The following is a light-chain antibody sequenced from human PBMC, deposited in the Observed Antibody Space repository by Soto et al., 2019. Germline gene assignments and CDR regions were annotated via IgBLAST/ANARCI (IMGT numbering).Light chain of an antibody. CDR3: QQVHDYPIT. CDR2: GAS. CDR1: QDISSY. V-gene: IGKV1-9*01. Sequence: DIQLTQSPSFLSASVGDRVTVTCRSSQDISSYLASYQQKPGKAPKVLIYGASTLQSGVPPRFGGSGSGTAFTLTIGSLQPEDFANYFCQQVHDYPITFGGGTKVEIK. J-gene: IGKJ4*01.